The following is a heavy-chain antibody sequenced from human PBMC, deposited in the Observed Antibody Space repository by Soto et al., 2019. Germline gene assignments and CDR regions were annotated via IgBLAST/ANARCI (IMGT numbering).Heavy chain of an antibody. CDR3: AADPFSGSYYGMDV. Sequence: QMQLVQSGPEVKKPGTSVKVSCKASGFTFTSSAMQWVRQARGQRLEWIGWIVVGSGNTNYAQKFQERVTITRDMXXSTAYMELSSLRSEDTAVYYCAADPFSGSYYGMDVWGQGTTVTVSS. CDR1: GFTFTSSA. CDR2: IVVGSGNT. D-gene: IGHD3-10*01. V-gene: IGHV1-58*02. J-gene: IGHJ6*02.